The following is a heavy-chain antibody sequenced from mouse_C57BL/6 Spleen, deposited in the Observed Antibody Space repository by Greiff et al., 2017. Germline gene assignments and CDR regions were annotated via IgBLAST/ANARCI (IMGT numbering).Heavy chain of an antibody. CDR3: VGGYYGSRGDWYCDV. D-gene: IGHD1-1*01. J-gene: IGHJ1*03. CDR2: IRSKSSNYAT. CDR1: GFTFNTYA. Sequence: GGGLVQPKGSLKLSCAASGFTFNTYAMHWVRQAPGKGLEWVARIRSKSSNYATYYADSVKDRFTISRDVSQSLLYLQMNNLKTEDTAMYYCVGGYYGSRGDWYCDVWGTGTTVTVSS. V-gene: IGHV10-3*01.